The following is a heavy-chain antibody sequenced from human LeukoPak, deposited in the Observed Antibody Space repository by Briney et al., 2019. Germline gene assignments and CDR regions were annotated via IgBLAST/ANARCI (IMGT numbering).Heavy chain of an antibody. Sequence: PGGSLRLSCAASGFTFSSYAMSWVRQAPGKGLEWVSAISGSGGSTYYADSVKGRFTISRDNSKNTLYLQMNSLRAEDTAVYYCAKEAAAGLYYHYYMDVWGKGTTVTVSS. J-gene: IGHJ6*03. CDR3: AKEAAAGLYYHYYMDV. D-gene: IGHD6-13*01. CDR1: GFTFSSYA. V-gene: IGHV3-23*01. CDR2: ISGSGGST.